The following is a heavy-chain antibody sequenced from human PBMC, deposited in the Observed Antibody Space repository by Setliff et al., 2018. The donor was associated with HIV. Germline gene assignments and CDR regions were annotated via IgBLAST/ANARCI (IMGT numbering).Heavy chain of an antibody. J-gene: IGHJ6*03. D-gene: IGHD1-26*01. CDR1: GGSISSGPYY. CDR3: ARYPADKASWDV. V-gene: IGHV4-61*09. Sequence: SETQSLTCTVSGGSISSGPYYWSWIRQPAGKGLEWIGHIYTTGSTNYNPSLKSPVTISLDRSQNQFSLKLRSVTAADTAVYYCARYPADKASWDVWGKGTTGTVS. CDR2: IYTTGST.